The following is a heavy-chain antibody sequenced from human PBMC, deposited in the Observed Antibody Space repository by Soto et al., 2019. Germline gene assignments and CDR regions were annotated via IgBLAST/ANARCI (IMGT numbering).Heavy chain of an antibody. CDR1: GGTFSSYT. CDR3: ARLVRPGWGAFDI. Sequence: QVQLVQSGAEVKTPGSSVKVSCKASGGTFSSYTISWVRQAPGQGLEWMGRIIPILGIANYAQKFQGRVTITPDKSTSTAYMELSSLRSEDTAVYYCARLVRPGWGAFDIWGQGRMVTVSS. D-gene: IGHD3-16*01. J-gene: IGHJ3*02. V-gene: IGHV1-69*02. CDR2: IIPILGIA.